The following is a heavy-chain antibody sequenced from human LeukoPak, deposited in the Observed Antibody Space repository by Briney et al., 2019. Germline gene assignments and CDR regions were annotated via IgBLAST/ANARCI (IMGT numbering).Heavy chain of an antibody. V-gene: IGHV4-59*08. CDR3: ARMYFYDSSGFQKGAFDI. Sequence: SETLSLTCTVSGGSISSYYWIWLRQPPGKGLEWIGYIYYSGSTNYNPSLKSRVTISVATSKNQFSLKLSSVTAADTAVYYCARMYFYDSSGFQKGAFDIWGQGTMVTVSS. CDR2: IYYSGST. J-gene: IGHJ3*02. D-gene: IGHD3-22*01. CDR1: GGSISSYY.